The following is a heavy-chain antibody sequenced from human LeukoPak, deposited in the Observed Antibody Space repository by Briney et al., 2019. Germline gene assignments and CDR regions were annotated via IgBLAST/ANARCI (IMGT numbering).Heavy chain of an antibody. D-gene: IGHD4-11*01. J-gene: IGHJ6*03. Sequence: GGSLRLSCAASGFTFSNAGMSWVRQAPGKGLEWVGRIKSKTDGGTTDYAAPVKGRFTISREDSKNTLYLQMNSLKTEDTAVYYCTTYVGAYSNWGDYYYYYMDVWGKGTTVTVSS. CDR3: TTYVGAYSNWGDYYYYYMDV. CDR1: GFTFSNAG. V-gene: IGHV3-15*01. CDR2: IKSKTDGGTT.